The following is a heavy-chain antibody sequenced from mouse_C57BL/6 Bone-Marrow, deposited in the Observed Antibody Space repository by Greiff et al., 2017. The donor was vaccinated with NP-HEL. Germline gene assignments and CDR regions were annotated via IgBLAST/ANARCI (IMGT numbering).Heavy chain of an antibody. J-gene: IGHJ2*01. D-gene: IGHD1-1*01. Sequence: VKLQESGAELVKPGASVKLSCKASGYTFTSYWMHWVKQRPGQGLEWIGMIHPNSGSTNYNEKFKSKATLTVDKSSSTAYMQLSSLTSEDSAVYYCARGTVVAFYYFDYWGQGTTLTVSS. CDR2: IHPNSGST. CDR3: ARGTVVAFYYFDY. V-gene: IGHV1-64*01. CDR1: GYTFTSYW.